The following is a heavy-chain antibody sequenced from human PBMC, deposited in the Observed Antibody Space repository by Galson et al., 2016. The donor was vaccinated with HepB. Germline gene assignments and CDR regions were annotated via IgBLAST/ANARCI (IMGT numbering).Heavy chain of an antibody. CDR1: VDSISSTYW. J-gene: IGHJ5*02. CDR2: IHHGGTT. Sequence: SETLSLTCAVSVDSISSTYWWTWVRQPPRKGLEWIGEIHHGGTTHYNPSLKSRVTISVDKSKNQFSLMLTSVTDADTAVYDCARNGVGLRPGYQFDPWGQGTLVTVSS. V-gene: IGHV4-4*02. CDR3: ARNGVGLRPGYQFDP. D-gene: IGHD2-8*01.